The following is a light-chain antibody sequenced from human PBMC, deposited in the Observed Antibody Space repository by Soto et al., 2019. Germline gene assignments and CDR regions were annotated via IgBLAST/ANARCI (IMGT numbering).Light chain of an antibody. V-gene: IGKV3-20*01. CDR3: QQYGSSPT. CDR2: GAS. CDR1: QSVNNDY. J-gene: IGKJ1*01. Sequence: EIVLTQSPGTLSLSPGERATLSCRASQSVNNDYLAWYQQRPGQAPRLLIYGASSRPTVIPDRFSGSGSGTDFTLTIRRLEPEDSAVYYGQQYGSSPTFGQGTKVEIK.